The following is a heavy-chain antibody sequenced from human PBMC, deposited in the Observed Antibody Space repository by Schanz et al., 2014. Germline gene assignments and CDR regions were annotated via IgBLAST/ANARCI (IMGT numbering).Heavy chain of an antibody. Sequence: EVQLLESGGGLVQPGGSLRLSCAASGFTFSTYAMTWVRQAPGKGLEWVSSISIRGGNTYYTDSVKGRFTISRDNSKNTLYLQMNSLRAEDTAVYYCARDRQQLVGRIGYYYGMDVWGQGTTVTVSS. J-gene: IGHJ6*02. V-gene: IGHV3-23*01. CDR1: GFTFSTYA. D-gene: IGHD6-13*01. CDR3: ARDRQQLVGRIGYYYGMDV. CDR2: ISIRGGNT.